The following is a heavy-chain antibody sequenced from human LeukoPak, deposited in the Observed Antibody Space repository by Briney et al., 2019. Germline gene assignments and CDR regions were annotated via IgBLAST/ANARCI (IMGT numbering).Heavy chain of an antibody. V-gene: IGHV3-21*01. J-gene: IGHJ3*02. D-gene: IGHD3-3*01. CDR2: ISSSSSYI. Sequence: GGSLRLSCAASGFTFSSYSMNWVRQAPGKGLEWVSSISSSSSYIYYADSVKGRFTISRDNAKNSLYLQMNSLRAEDTAVYYCARAGATYYDFWSGLGNAFDIWGQGTMVTVSS. CDR3: ARAGATYYDFWSGLGNAFDI. CDR1: GFTFSSYS.